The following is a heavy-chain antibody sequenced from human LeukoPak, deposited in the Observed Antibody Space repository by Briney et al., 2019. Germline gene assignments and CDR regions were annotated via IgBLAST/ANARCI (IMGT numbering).Heavy chain of an antibody. J-gene: IGHJ5*02. V-gene: IGHV3-23*01. CDR2: ISGGTHST. CDR1: GFTFTNYA. Sequence: GGSLRLSCVASGFTFTNYAMNWVRQAPGKGLDWVSTISGGTHSTNYADSVKGRFTISRDNSKNTLYLQMNSLRAEDTAVYYCAKGTQFGSTHWFDPWGQGTLVTVSS. CDR3: AKGTQFGSTHWFDP. D-gene: IGHD3-16*01.